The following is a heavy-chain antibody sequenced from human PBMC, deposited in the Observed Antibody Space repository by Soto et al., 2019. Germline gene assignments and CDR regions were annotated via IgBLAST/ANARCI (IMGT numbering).Heavy chain of an antibody. CDR3: ARVALDYDYSGYYFDF. J-gene: IGHJ4*02. D-gene: IGHD3-22*01. V-gene: IGHV3-48*03. CDR1: GFAFSSFE. Sequence: QPGGTLRLSCAVSGFAFSSFEMVWVRQAPGKGLEWVSYISSSGSSLYYADSVKGRFTISRDKAKNSVFLQMNGLRAEDTALYYCARVALDYDYSGYYFDFWGQGALVTVSS. CDR2: ISSSGSSL.